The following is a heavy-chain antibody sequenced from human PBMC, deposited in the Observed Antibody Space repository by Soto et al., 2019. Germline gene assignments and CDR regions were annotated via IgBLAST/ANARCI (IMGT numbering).Heavy chain of an antibody. D-gene: IGHD6-13*01. CDR3: AKGSSSSPLTPFDC. Sequence: GGSLRHSCAASGFTFSSYAMSWVRQAPGKGLEWVSAISGSGGSTYYADSVKGRFTISRDNSKNTLYLQMNSLRAEDTAVYYCAKGSSSSPLTPFDCWGQGTLVTVSS. J-gene: IGHJ4*02. V-gene: IGHV3-23*01. CDR1: GFTFSSYA. CDR2: ISGSGGST.